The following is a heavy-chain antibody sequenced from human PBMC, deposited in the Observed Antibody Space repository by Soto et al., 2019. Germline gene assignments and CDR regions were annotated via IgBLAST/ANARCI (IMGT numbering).Heavy chain of an antibody. CDR1: GFTFSSYW. J-gene: IGHJ4*02. Sequence: PGGSLRLSCAASGFTFSSYWMHWVRQAPGKGLVWVSRINSDGSSTSYADSVKGRFTISRDNAKNTLYLQMNSLRAEDTAVYYCARGEAAAGRIIDYWGQGTLVTVSS. D-gene: IGHD6-13*01. V-gene: IGHV3-74*01. CDR3: ARGEAAAGRIIDY. CDR2: INSDGSST.